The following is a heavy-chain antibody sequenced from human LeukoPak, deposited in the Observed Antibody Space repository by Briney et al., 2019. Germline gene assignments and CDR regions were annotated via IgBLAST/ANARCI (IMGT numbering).Heavy chain of an antibody. Sequence: SEALSLTCTVSGGSISSGGYFRSWIRQYPGKGLEWIGYIYYSGITYYNPSLKSRVTISIDTSKNQFSLKLSSVTAADTAVYYCARDDSSDHYSIFDYWGQGTLVTVSS. J-gene: IGHJ4*02. CDR1: GGSISSGGYF. D-gene: IGHD3-22*01. V-gene: IGHV4-31*03. CDR3: ARDDSSDHYSIFDY. CDR2: IYYSGIT.